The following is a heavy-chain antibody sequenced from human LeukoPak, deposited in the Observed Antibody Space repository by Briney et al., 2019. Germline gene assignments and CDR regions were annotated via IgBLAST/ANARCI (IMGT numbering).Heavy chain of an antibody. D-gene: IGHD3-16*01. J-gene: IGHJ6*02. CDR1: GGSISSYY. CDR3: ARASSTFYYGMDV. V-gene: IGHV4-59*01. CDR2: IYYSGST. Sequence: SETLSVTCTVSGGSISSYYWSWIRQPPGKGLEWIGYIYYSGSTNYNPSLKSRVTISVDTSKNQFSLKLSSVTAADTAVYYCARASSTFYYGMDVWGQGTTVTASS.